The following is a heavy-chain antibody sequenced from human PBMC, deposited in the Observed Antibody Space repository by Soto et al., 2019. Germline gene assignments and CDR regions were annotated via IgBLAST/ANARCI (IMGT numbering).Heavy chain of an antibody. CDR3: ARAKNLGTFGGVIDPLDY. Sequence: GASVKVSCKASGYTFTGYYMHWVRQAPGQGLEWMGWINPNSGGTNYAQKFQGWVTMTRDTSISTVYMELSRLRSDDTAVYYCARAKNLGTFGGVIDPLDYWGQGTLVTVSS. CDR1: GYTFTGYY. D-gene: IGHD3-16*02. CDR2: INPNSGGT. V-gene: IGHV1-2*04. J-gene: IGHJ4*02.